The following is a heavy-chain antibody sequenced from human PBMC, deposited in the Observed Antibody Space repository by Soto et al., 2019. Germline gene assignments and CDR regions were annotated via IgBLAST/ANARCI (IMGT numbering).Heavy chain of an antibody. D-gene: IGHD3-3*01. V-gene: IGHV1-18*01. CDR3: ARVWYYDFWSGYYPPYYYYGMDV. Sequence: AASVKVSCKASGYTFTSYGISWVRQAPGQGLEWMGWISAYNGNTNYAQKLQGRVTMTTDTSTSTAYMELRSLRSDDTAVYYCARVWYYDFWSGYYPPYYYYGMDVWGQGTTVTVSS. J-gene: IGHJ6*02. CDR2: ISAYNGNT. CDR1: GYTFTSYG.